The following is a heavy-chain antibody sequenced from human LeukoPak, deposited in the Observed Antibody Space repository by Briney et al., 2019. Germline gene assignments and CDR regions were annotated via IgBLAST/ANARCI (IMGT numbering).Heavy chain of an antibody. CDR3: TRVLRAASWRSYDY. CDR2: IYYNGDT. Sequence: SETLSLTCTVSGGSVSNSLYYWSWIRQPPGKGLEWIGYIYYNGDTNYNPSLKSRVIISIDTSSNQFSLRLNSMTAADTAVYYCTRVLRAASWRSYDYWGQGSLVTVSS. CDR1: GGSVSNSLYY. V-gene: IGHV4-61*01. J-gene: IGHJ4*02. D-gene: IGHD5-18*01.